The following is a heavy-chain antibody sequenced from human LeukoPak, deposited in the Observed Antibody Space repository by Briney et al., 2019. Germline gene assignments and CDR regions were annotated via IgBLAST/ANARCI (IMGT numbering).Heavy chain of an antibody. D-gene: IGHD6-19*01. Sequence: GEPLKISCKGSGYSFTSYWIGWVRQMPGKGLEWMGIIYPGDSDTRYSPSFQGQVTLSVDKSISTAYVQWSSLKASDTAMYYCARSSGWYGGLDYWGQGTLATVSS. CDR3: ARSSGWYGGLDY. J-gene: IGHJ4*02. CDR1: GYSFTSYW. CDR2: IYPGDSDT. V-gene: IGHV5-51*01.